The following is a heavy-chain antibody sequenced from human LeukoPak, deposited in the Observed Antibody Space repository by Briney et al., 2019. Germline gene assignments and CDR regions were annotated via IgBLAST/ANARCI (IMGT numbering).Heavy chain of an antibody. Sequence: PSETQSLTCTVSGGSISSYYWSWIRQPPGKGLEWIGYIYYSGSTNYNPSLKSRVTISVDTSKNQFSLKLSSVTAADTAVYYCARVSAAAGTAPWFDPWGQGTLVTVSS. V-gene: IGHV4-59*01. CDR1: GGSISSYY. D-gene: IGHD6-13*01. CDR2: IYYSGST. CDR3: ARVSAAAGTAPWFDP. J-gene: IGHJ5*02.